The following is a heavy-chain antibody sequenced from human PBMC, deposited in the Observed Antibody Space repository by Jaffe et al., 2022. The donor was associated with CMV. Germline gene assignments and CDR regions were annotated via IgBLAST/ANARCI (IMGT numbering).Heavy chain of an antibody. D-gene: IGHD3-3*01. V-gene: IGHV4-34*01. J-gene: IGHJ6*03. Sequence: QVQLQQWGAGLLKPSETLSLTCAVYGGSFSGYYWSWIRQPPGKGLEWIGEINHSGSTNYNPSLKSRVTISVDTSKNQFSLKLSSVTAADTAVYYCARGRDYDFWSGYYPYMDVWGKGTTVTVSS. CDR1: GGSFSGYY. CDR3: ARGRDYDFWSGYYPYMDV. CDR2: INHSGST.